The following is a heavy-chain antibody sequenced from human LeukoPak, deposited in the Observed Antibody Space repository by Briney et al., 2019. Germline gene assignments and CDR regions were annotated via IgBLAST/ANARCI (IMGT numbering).Heavy chain of an antibody. CDR3: AREGSGNGAFDI. D-gene: IGHD3-10*01. J-gene: IGHJ3*02. CDR2: ISSSGSTI. CDR1: GFTFSSYY. Sequence: AGSLRLSCAASGFTFSSYYMNWLRQAPGKGLEWVSYISSSGSTIYYADSVKGRFTISRDNAKNSLYLQMNSLRAEDTAVYYCAREGSGNGAFDIWGQGTMVTVSS. V-gene: IGHV3-48*03.